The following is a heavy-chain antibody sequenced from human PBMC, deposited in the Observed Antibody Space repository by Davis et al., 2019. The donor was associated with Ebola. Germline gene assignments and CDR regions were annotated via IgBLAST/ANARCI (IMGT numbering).Heavy chain of an antibody. V-gene: IGHV3-7*03. CDR1: GFTFSSYW. CDR2: IKQDGSEK. J-gene: IGHJ4*02. D-gene: IGHD4-17*01. Sequence: GESLKISCAASGFTFSSYWMSWVRQAPGKGLEWVAHIKQDGSEKYYVDSVKGRFTISRDNAKNSLYLQMNSLRAEDTAVYYCAKMGSTVTTSFSYWGRGILVTVSS. CDR3: AKMGSTVTTSFSY.